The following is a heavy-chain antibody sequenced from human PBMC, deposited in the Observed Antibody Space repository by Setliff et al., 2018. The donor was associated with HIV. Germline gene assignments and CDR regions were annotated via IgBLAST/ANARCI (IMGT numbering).Heavy chain of an antibody. V-gene: IGHV3-7*03. J-gene: IGHJ4*02. CDR1: GFIFRNFW. Sequence: GGSLRLSCAGSGFIFRNFWMNWVRQAPGKGLEWVANINGDGSEKYYVDSVKGRFTISRDNVGNSLYLLMNSLRAEDTAVYYCARPGGALSPYYFDYWGQGTLVTVSS. CDR3: ARPGGALSPYYFDY. CDR2: INGDGSEK. D-gene: IGHD3-16*02.